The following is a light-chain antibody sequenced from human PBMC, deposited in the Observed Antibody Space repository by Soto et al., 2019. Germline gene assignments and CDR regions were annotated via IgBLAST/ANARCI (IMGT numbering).Light chain of an antibody. CDR2: DAS. J-gene: IGKJ2*01. CDR3: QQYNSYLMYN. V-gene: IGKV1-5*01. CDR1: QSISSW. Sequence: DIQMTQSPSTLSASVGDRVTITCRASQSISSWLAWYQQKPGKAPKLLIYDASSLESGVPSRFSGSGSGTEFTLTISSLQPDDFATYYCQQYNSYLMYNFGQGTKVDIK.